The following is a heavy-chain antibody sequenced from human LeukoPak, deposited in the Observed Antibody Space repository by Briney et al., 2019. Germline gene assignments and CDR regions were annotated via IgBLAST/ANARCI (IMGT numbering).Heavy chain of an antibody. CDR3: AREGYYGSGCYSISYAFDI. V-gene: IGHV3-23*01. CDR1: EFTFSSYA. J-gene: IGHJ3*02. D-gene: IGHD3-10*01. Sequence: GGSLRLSCAASEFTFSSYAMSGVRQAPGKGLEWVSAISGSGGSTYYADSVKGRFTISRDNSKNTLYLQMNSLRAEDTAVYYCAREGYYGSGCYSISYAFDIWGRGTMVTVSS. CDR2: ISGSGGST.